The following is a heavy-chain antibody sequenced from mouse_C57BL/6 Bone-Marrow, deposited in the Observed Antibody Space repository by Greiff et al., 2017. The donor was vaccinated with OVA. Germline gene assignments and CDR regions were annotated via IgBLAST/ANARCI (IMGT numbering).Heavy chain of an antibody. V-gene: IGHV3-6*01. J-gene: IGHJ1*03. Sequence: DVKLQESGPGLVKPSQSLSLTCSVTGYSITSGYYWNWIRQFPGNKLEWMGYISYDGSNNYNPSLKNRISITRDTSKNQFFLKLNSVTTEDTATYYCARERGPYGSSWYFDVWGTGTTVTVSS. CDR3: ARERGPYGSSWYFDV. CDR2: ISYDGSN. CDR1: GYSITSGYY. D-gene: IGHD1-1*01.